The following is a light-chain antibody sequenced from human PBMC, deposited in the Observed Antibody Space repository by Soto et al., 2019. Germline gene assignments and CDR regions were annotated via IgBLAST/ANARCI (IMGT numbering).Light chain of an antibody. CDR3: LQDYNSPIT. CDR1: EDIDTS. J-gene: IGKJ5*01. V-gene: IGKV1-6*02. Sequence: IQRTQAPSTLSVALGDRIASTRLTSEDIDTSFAWFQQRPGKAPKVLIAGASGLMNGVPSTFSGSGSGTEFALTISSVQPDDFATYYCLQDYNSPITFGQGTRLEI. CDR2: GAS.